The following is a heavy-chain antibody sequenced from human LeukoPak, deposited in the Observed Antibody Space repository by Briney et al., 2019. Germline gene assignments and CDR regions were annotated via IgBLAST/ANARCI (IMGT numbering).Heavy chain of an antibody. CDR2: IGGGGSST. D-gene: IGHD6-19*01. CDR3: AKKWAVAGTFDY. CDR1: GFTFSTYA. J-gene: IGHJ4*02. Sequence: GSLRLSCAASGFTFSTYAMTWVRQAPGKGLEWVSAIGGGGSSTYYADSVKGRFTISRDNSKNTLHLQMNSLRAEDSAVYYCAKKWAVAGTFDYWGQGTLVTVSS. V-gene: IGHV3-23*01.